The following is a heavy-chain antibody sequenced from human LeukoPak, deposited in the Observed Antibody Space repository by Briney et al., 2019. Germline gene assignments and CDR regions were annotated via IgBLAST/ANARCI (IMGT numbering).Heavy chain of an antibody. CDR3: VKSPRGAVWYYFDY. V-gene: IGHV3-9*03. Sequence: PGGSLRLSCAASGFTFSSYSMNWVRQVPGKGLEWVSGINWNSDTIKYADSVKGRFTISRDNAKSSLYLQMNSLRAEDMALYYCVKSPRGAVWYYFDYWGQGTLVTVSS. CDR2: INWNSDTI. J-gene: IGHJ4*02. CDR1: GFTFSSYS. D-gene: IGHD3-10*01.